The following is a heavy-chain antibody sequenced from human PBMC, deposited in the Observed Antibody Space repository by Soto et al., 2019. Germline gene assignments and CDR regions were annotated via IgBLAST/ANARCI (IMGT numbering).Heavy chain of an antibody. D-gene: IGHD6-13*01. CDR3: AKGHPAAGYDVFDI. CDR1: GFTFSSYA. Sequence: PGGSLRLSCAASGFTFSSYAMHWVRQAPGKGLEWVSAISGSGGSTYYADSVEGRFIISRDNSKNTLYLQMNSLRVEDTALYYCAKGHPAAGYDVFDIWGQGTVVTVSS. J-gene: IGHJ3*02. CDR2: ISGSGGST. V-gene: IGHV3-23*01.